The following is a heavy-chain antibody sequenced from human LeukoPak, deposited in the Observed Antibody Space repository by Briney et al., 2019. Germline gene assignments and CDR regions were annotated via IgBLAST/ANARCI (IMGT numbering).Heavy chain of an antibody. J-gene: IGHJ6*04. CDR1: GFTFSDYY. D-gene: IGHD3-10*01. Sequence: SGGSLRLSCAASGFTFSDYYMSWIRQAPGKGLEWVSYISSSGSTIYYADSVKGRFTTSRDNAKNSLYLQMNSLRAEDTAVYYCARAGSYYYGSGSYSPYWGKGTTVTVSS. CDR2: ISSSGSTI. V-gene: IGHV3-11*04. CDR3: ARAGSYYYGSGSYSPY.